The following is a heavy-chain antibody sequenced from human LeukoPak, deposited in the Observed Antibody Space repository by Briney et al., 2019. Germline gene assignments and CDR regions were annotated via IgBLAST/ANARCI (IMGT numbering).Heavy chain of an antibody. CDR2: IYSGGST. CDR3: ARAYTYGVTYFDY. D-gene: IGHD5-18*01. V-gene: IGHV3-53*01. J-gene: IGHJ4*02. Sequence: GGSLRLSCAASGFTVSSNYMSWVRQAPGKGLEWVSVIYSGGSTYYADSVKGRFTISRDNSKNTLYLQMNSLRDEDTAVYYCARAYTYGVTYFDYWGQGTLVTVSS. CDR1: GFTVSSNY.